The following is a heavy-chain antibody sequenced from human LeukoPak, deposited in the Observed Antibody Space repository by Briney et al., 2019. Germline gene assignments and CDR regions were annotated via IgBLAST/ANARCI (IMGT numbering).Heavy chain of an antibody. V-gene: IGHV3-7*01. CDR1: GFNFSTYW. CDR3: ARRYSGYEWAFDI. CDR2: IKKDGSEK. Sequence: GGSLRLSCAASGFNFSTYWMTWVRQAPGKGLEWVANIKKDGSEKYYADSVQGRFTISRDNAKNSLSLQMNSLRAEDTALYYCARRYSGYEWAFDISGQGTMVTVSS. J-gene: IGHJ3*02. D-gene: IGHD5-12*01.